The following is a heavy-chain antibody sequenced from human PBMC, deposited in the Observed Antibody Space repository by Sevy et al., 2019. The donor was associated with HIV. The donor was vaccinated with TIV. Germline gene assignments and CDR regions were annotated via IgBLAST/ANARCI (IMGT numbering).Heavy chain of an antibody. Sequence: GGSLRLSCAASGLSSNYYGMSWVRQAPGKGLEWVSTINDSGKNTHYADSVKGRFTISSYNSKNTLHLQMNSLRAEDTAVYYCAKDGPGLFDYWGQGTLVTVSS. CDR3: AKDGPGLFDY. CDR2: INDSGKNT. CDR1: GLSSNYYG. J-gene: IGHJ4*02. V-gene: IGHV3-23*01.